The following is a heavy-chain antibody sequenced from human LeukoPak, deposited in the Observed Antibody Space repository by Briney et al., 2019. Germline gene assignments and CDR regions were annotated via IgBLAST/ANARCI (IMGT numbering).Heavy chain of an antibody. Sequence: GGSLRLSCAASGFTFDDDAMHWVRQAPGKGLEWVSGISWNSGSIGYADSVKGRFTISRDNAKNSLYLQMNSLGAEDTALYYCAKDFTAMVRGGDYWGQGTLVTVSS. J-gene: IGHJ4*02. CDR1: GFTFDDDA. V-gene: IGHV3-9*01. CDR3: AKDFTAMVRGGDY. CDR2: ISWNSGSI. D-gene: IGHD5-18*01.